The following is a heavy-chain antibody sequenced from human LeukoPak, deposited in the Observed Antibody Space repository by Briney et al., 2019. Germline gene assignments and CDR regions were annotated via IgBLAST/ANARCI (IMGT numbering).Heavy chain of an antibody. CDR1: GFTFSSYG. J-gene: IGHJ4*02. CDR3: ARDPLGTRPGFDY. V-gene: IGHV3-30*03. Sequence: PGGSLRLSCAASGFTFSSYGMHWVRQAPGKGLEWVAVISYDGSNKYYADSVKGRFTISRDNSKNTLYLQMNSLRAEDTAVYHCARDPLGTRPGFDYWGQGTLVTVSS. D-gene: IGHD1-1*01. CDR2: ISYDGSNK.